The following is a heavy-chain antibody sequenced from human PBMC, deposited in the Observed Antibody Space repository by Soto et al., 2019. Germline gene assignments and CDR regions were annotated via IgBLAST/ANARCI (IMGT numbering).Heavy chain of an antibody. D-gene: IGHD6-19*01. CDR1: GIEFSNYA. J-gene: IGHJ4*02. CDR2: SSASGRSR. Sequence: GGSLRLSCVASGIEFSNYAMSWVRQAPGKGLEWVSISSASGRSRYHADSVKGRFTISRDDSKNTLYLHMTNLRAEDTAVYYCAKDGNWLDVYFDVWGQGTPVTVSS. V-gene: IGHV3-23*01. CDR3: AKDGNWLDVYFDV.